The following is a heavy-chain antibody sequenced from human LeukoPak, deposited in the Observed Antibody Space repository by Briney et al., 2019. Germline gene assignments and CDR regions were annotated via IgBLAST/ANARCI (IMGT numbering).Heavy chain of an antibody. V-gene: IGHV3-48*01. CDR2: ISSSSSTI. Sequence: PGGSLRLSCAASGFTFSSYSMNWVRQAPGKGLEWVSYISSSSSTIYYADSVKGRFTISRDNAKNSLYLQMNSLRAEDTAVYYCAREGYYYDSSGYPSYFDCWGQGTLVTVSS. CDR1: GFTFSSYS. D-gene: IGHD3-22*01. CDR3: AREGYYYDSSGYPSYFDC. J-gene: IGHJ4*02.